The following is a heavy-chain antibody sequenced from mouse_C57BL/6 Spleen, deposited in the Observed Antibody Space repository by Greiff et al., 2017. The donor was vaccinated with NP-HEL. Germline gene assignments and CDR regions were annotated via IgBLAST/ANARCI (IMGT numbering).Heavy chain of an antibody. V-gene: IGHV1-52*01. D-gene: IGHD1-1*02. CDR3: ARNHYAYSGNYYAMDY. CDR2: IDPSDSET. CDR1: GYTFTSYW. Sequence: QVQLQQPGAELVRPGSSVKLSCKASGYTFTSYWMHWVKQRPIQGLEWIGNIDPSDSETHYNQKFKDKATLTVDKSSSTAYMQLSSLTSEDSAVYYCARNHYAYSGNYYAMDYWGQGTSVTVSS. J-gene: IGHJ4*01.